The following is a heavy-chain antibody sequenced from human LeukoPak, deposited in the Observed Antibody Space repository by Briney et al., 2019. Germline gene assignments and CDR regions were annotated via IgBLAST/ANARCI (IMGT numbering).Heavy chain of an antibody. V-gene: IGHV3-66*01. D-gene: IGHD3-22*01. CDR1: GFTVSSNY. Sequence: PGGSLRLSCAASGFTVSSNYMSWVRQAPGKGLEWVSVIYSGGSTYYADSVKGRFTISRDSSKNTLYLQMNSLRAEDTAVYYCARLFYYDSSGYYLDYWGQGTLVTVSS. CDR3: ARLFYYDSSGYYLDY. J-gene: IGHJ4*02. CDR2: IYSGGST.